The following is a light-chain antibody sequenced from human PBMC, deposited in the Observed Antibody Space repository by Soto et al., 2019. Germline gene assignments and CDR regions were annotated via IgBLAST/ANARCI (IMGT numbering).Light chain of an antibody. J-gene: IGKJ4*01. CDR2: GAS. V-gene: IGKV3-20*01. Sequence: EIVLTHSPGTLSFSPLEIATLSCSASQSVSTSYLASYQQKPGQAPSLLIYGASSRATGVPDRFSGSGSGTDFTLTISRLEPEDFAVYYCQQCGSSPLTFGGGTKVDIK. CDR3: QQCGSSPLT. CDR1: QSVSTSY.